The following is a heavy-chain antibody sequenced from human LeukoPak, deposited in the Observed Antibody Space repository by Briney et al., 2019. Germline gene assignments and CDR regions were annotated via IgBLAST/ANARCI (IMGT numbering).Heavy chain of an antibody. Sequence: SETLSLTCTVSGGSISSYYWSWIRQPPRKGLGWIGYIYYSGSTNYNPSLKSRVTISVDTSKNQFSLKLSSVTAADTAVYYCARYPSGGYYRINAFDIWGQGTMVTVSS. D-gene: IGHD3-3*01. CDR2: IYYSGST. CDR3: ARYPSGGYYRINAFDI. CDR1: GGSISSYY. V-gene: IGHV4-59*01. J-gene: IGHJ3*02.